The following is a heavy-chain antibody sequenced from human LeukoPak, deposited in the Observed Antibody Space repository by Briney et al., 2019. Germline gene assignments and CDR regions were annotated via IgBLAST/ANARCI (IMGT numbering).Heavy chain of an antibody. Sequence: GGSLRLSCAASGFTFSSYAMSWVRQAPGKGLEWVSAISGSGGSTYYADSVKGRFAISRDNSKNTLYLQMNSLGAEDTAVYYCAKGSYYDSSGYIDYWGQGTLVTVSS. D-gene: IGHD3-22*01. CDR3: AKGSYYDSSGYIDY. CDR1: GFTFSSYA. V-gene: IGHV3-23*01. J-gene: IGHJ4*02. CDR2: ISGSGGST.